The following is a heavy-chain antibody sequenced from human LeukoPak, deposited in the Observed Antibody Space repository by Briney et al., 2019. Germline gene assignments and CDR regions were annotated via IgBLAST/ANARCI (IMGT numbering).Heavy chain of an antibody. CDR1: GFTFSSYE. CDR3: VRDKLVGPSRLDH. Sequence: QPGGSLRLSCAASGFTFSSYEMNWVRQAPGKGLEWVSYISGSGRTIYYADSVKGRFTISRDNAKNSLYLQMKSLRVEDTAVYYCVRDKLVGPSRLDHWGQGTLVTVSS. CDR2: ISGSGRTI. J-gene: IGHJ4*02. V-gene: IGHV3-48*03. D-gene: IGHD1-26*01.